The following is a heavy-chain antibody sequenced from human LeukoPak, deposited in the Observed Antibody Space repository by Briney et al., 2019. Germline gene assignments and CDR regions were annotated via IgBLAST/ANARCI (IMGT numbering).Heavy chain of an antibody. CDR2: IYTSGSP. V-gene: IGHV4-4*07. J-gene: IGHJ5*02. CDR1: GGSISSYY. D-gene: IGHD2-2*01. Sequence: SETLSLTCTVSGGSISSYYWSWIRQPAGKGLEWLGRIYTSGSPNYNPPLKSRVTISVDTSKNQFSLKLSSVTAADTAVYYCARDVGYCSSTSCWGDWFDPWGQGTLVTVSS. CDR3: ARDVGYCSSTSCWGDWFDP.